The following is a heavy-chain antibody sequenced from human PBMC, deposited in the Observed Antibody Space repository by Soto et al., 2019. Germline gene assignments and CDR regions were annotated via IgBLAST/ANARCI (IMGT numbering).Heavy chain of an antibody. Sequence: QVQLVQSGGEVKKPGASVKVFCKVSGYTLTELSMHWVRQAPGKGLGWMGGFVPEDGETIYAQKFQGRVTMTEDTSTDTAYMELSSLRSEDTAVYYCATRVAGAIDAFDIWGQGTMVTVSS. CDR2: FVPEDGET. J-gene: IGHJ3*02. CDR3: ATRVAGAIDAFDI. D-gene: IGHD6-19*01. CDR1: GYTLTELS. V-gene: IGHV1-24*01.